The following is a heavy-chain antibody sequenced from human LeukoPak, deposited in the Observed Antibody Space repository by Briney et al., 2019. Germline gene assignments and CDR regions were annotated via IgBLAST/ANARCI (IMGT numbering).Heavy chain of an antibody. CDR3: SRIFYHGSTGYYPDH. J-gene: IGHJ4*02. CDR2: SKNKANAYST. V-gene: IGHV3-72*01. CDR1: GFTFSDHH. D-gene: IGHD3-9*01. Sequence: GGSLRLSCAVSGFTFSDHHMDWVRQAPGKGLEWIGRSKNKANAYSTVYAASVKGRFTFSRDDPKNSLYLQMDSLKDEDTAVYYCSRIFYHGSTGYYPDHWGQGTLVTVSS.